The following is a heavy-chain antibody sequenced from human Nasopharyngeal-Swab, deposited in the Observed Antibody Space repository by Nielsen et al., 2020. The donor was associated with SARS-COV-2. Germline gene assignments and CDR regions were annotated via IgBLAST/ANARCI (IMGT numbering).Heavy chain of an antibody. J-gene: IGHJ3*02. V-gene: IGHV3-9*01. D-gene: IGHD3-16*02. Sequence: SLKISCAASGFIFDDYAMNWVRQAPGKGLEWVSSIRWNGGSADYADSVKGRFTISRDNAKNSLYLQMNSLRAEDTALYYCSKGVWGTHRSDAFDIWGQGSIVTVSS. CDR1: GFIFDDYA. CDR3: SKGVWGTHRSDAFDI. CDR2: IRWNGGSA.